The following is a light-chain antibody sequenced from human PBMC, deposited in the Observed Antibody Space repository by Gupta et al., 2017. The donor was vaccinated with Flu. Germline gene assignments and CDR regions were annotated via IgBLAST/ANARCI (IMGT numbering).Light chain of an antibody. CDR3: SSYTSSSTLV. V-gene: IGLV2-14*01. CDR1: SSDVGGYNY. CDR2: EVS. Sequence: HSALPQPASVSASTGQSITISCTGTSSDVGGYNYVSWYQQHPGKAHKLMIYEVSNRPSGVANRFSGSRSGNTASLTISGLQDEDEADYYCSSYTSSSTLVFGGGTKLTVL. J-gene: IGLJ2*01.